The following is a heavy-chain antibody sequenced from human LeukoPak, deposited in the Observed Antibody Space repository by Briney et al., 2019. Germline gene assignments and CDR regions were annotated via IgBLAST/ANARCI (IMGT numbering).Heavy chain of an antibody. CDR1: GFTFSDYY. Sequence: PGGSLRLSCAASGFTFSDYYMSWIRQAPGKGLEWVSYISSSGNTIYYADSVKGRSTISRDNAKNSLYLQMNSLRAEDTAVYYCAREGYSSSWYPSYYFDYWGQGTLVTVSS. V-gene: IGHV3-11*04. CDR3: AREGYSSSWYPSYYFDY. CDR2: ISSSGNTI. J-gene: IGHJ4*02. D-gene: IGHD6-13*01.